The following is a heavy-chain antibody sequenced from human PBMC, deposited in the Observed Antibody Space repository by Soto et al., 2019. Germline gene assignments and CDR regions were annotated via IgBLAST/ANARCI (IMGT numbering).Heavy chain of an antibody. J-gene: IGHJ3*02. CDR2: IKQDGSEK. D-gene: IGHD5-18*01. V-gene: IGHV3-7*03. Sequence: AGGSLRLSCAASGFTFSSYWMSWVRQAPGKGLEWVANIKQDGSEKYYVDSVKGRFTISRDNAKSSLYLQMNSLRAEDTAVYYCARGGGYSYGYGAFEIWGQGTMVTVS. CDR1: GFTFSSYW. CDR3: ARGGGYSYGYGAFEI.